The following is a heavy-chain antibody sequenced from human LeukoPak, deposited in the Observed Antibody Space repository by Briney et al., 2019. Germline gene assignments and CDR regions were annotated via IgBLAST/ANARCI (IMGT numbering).Heavy chain of an antibody. CDR2: IYYSGST. CDR1: GASISGTGYY. Sequence: PSETLSLTCAVSGASISGTGYYLGWIRQPPGRGLEWIGNIYYSGSTYYNASLQSRVTISIDTSKNQFSLRLNSVTAADTAMYYCVKSGGYGLIDYWGQGTLVTVSS. V-gene: IGHV4-39*01. CDR3: VKSGGYGLIDY. D-gene: IGHD1-26*01. J-gene: IGHJ4*02.